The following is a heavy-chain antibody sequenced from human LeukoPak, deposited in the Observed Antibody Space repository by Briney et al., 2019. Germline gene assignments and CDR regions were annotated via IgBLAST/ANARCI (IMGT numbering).Heavy chain of an antibody. V-gene: IGHV4-39*01. Sequence: SETLSPTCTVSGGSISSSSYYWGWIRQPPGKGLEWIGSIYYSGSTYYNPSLKSRVTISVDTSKNQFSLELSSVTAADTAVYYCARLGSYTVAYWYFDLWGRGTLVTVSS. CDR2: IYYSGST. D-gene: IGHD4-23*01. CDR1: GGSISSSSYY. CDR3: ARLGSYTVAYWYFDL. J-gene: IGHJ2*01.